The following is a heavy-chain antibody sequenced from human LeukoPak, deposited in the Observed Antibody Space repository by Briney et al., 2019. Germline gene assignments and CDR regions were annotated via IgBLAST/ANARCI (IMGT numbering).Heavy chain of an antibody. CDR1: GFTFSSYA. V-gene: IGHV3-23*01. Sequence: PGGSLRLSCAASGFTFSSYAMSWVRQAPGKGLEWVSTISGSGGSIHYADSVKGRFTISRDNSKNTLYLQMNSLRAEDTAVYYCAKSILTTTVTTYYFDYWGQGTLVTVSS. CDR2: ISGSGGSI. J-gene: IGHJ4*02. D-gene: IGHD4-17*01. CDR3: AKSILTTTVTTYYFDY.